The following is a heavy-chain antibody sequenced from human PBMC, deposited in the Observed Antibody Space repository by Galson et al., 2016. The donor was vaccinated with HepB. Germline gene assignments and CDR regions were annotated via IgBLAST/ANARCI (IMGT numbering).Heavy chain of an antibody. CDR2: IKQDGSEI. CDR3: ARYNWKYAPCDN. V-gene: IGHV3-7*01. Sequence: SLRLSCAVSGFTFSTFWMSWVRQAPGKGLEWVANIKQDGSEIFYMDSVKGRFTISRDNAKNSLYLQMNSLRVEDTAVYYCARYNWKYAPCDNWGQGTLVTVSS. CDR1: GFTFSTFW. J-gene: IGHJ4*02. D-gene: IGHD1-7*01.